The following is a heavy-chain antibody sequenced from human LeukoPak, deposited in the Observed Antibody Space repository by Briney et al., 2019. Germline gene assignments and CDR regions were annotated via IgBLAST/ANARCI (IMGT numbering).Heavy chain of an antibody. J-gene: IGHJ4*02. Sequence: PGGSLRLSCAASGFTFSSYAMHWVRQAPGKGLEWVAVISYDGSNKYYADSVKGRFTISRDNSKNTLYLQMNSLRAEDTAVYYCARDQTYGDLDYWGQGTLVTVSS. CDR2: ISYDGSNK. CDR1: GFTFSSYA. CDR3: ARDQTYGDLDY. D-gene: IGHD4-17*01. V-gene: IGHV3-30-3*01.